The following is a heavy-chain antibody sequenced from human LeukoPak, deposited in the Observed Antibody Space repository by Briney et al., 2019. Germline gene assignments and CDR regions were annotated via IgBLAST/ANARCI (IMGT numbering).Heavy chain of an antibody. Sequence: ASVKVSCKASGYTLTGYYMHWVRQAPGQGLEWMGRTNPNSGGANYAQKFQGRVTMTRDTSISTAYMELSRLRSDDTAVYYCARHTVKFDYWGQGTLVTVSS. V-gene: IGHV1-2*06. J-gene: IGHJ4*02. CDR1: GYTLTGYY. CDR2: TNPNSGGA. CDR3: ARHTVKFDY. D-gene: IGHD4-17*01.